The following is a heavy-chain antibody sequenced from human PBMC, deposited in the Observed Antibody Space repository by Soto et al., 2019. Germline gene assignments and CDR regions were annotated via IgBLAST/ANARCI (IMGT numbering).Heavy chain of an antibody. CDR2: IWYDGSNK. CDR1: GFTFSSYG. CDR3: ARDSLGITIFGVVKYNWFDP. V-gene: IGHV3-33*01. Sequence: GGSLRLSCAASGFTFSSYGMHWVRQAPGKGLEWVAVIWYDGSNKYYADSVKGRFTISRDNSKNTLYLQMNSLRAEDTAVYYCARDSLGITIFGVVKYNWFDPWGQGTLVTVSS. J-gene: IGHJ5*02. D-gene: IGHD3-3*01.